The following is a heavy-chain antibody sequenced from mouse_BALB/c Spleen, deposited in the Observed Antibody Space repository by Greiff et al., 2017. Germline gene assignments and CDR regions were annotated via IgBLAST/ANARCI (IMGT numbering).Heavy chain of an antibody. CDR2: ISSGSSTI. CDR1: GFTFSSYG. Sequence: EVQRVESGGGLVQPGGSRKLSCAASGFTFSSYGMHWVRQAPEEGLEWVAYISSGSSTIYYADTVKGRFTISRDNPKNTLFLQMTSLRSEDTAMYYCARSYDSPSYWYFDVWGAGTSVTVSS. J-gene: IGHJ1*01. CDR3: ARSYDSPSYWYFDV. D-gene: IGHD2-12*01. V-gene: IGHV5-17*02.